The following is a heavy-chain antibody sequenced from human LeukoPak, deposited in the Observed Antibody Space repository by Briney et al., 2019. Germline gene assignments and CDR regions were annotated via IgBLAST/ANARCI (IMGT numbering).Heavy chain of an antibody. J-gene: IGHJ6*02. CDR2: ISSSGSTI. Sequence: GGSLRLSCAASGFTFSDYYMSWIRQAPGKGLEWVSYISSSGSTIYYADSVKGRFTIFRDNAKTSLYLQMNSLSAEDTAVYYCARVSVLRRNYYYGMDVWGQGTTVTVSS. CDR3: ARVSVLRRNYYYGMDV. V-gene: IGHV3-11*01. CDR1: GFTFSDYY.